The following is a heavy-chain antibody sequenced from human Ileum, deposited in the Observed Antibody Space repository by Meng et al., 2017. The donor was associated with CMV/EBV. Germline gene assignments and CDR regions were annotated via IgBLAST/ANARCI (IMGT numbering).Heavy chain of an antibody. J-gene: IGHJ4*02. CDR2: IYGDGIT. CDR3: HAFGDYSY. V-gene: IGHV3-53*01. D-gene: IGHD3-3*01. CDR1: GFTVSNNH. Sequence: GGSLRLSCAASGFTVSNNHVAWVRQAPGKGLEWVSLIYGDGITYYTDSIRGRLTISRDSSTNTVYLQVNNLGADDTAVYYCHAFGDYSYWGQGTLVTVSS.